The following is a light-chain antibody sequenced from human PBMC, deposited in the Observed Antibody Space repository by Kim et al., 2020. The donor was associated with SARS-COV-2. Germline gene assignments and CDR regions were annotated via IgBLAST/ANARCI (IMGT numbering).Light chain of an antibody. CDR3: QQYGRSPTT. CDR2: GAS. CDR1: QCVSCRY. J-gene: IGKJ5*01. V-gene: IGKV3-20*01. Sequence: PGEKAIRSCMASQCVSCRYLARYQHKPGQSPILLIHGASSRATGVPDRFRGRWSVTDFTLTITRLEPEDFAVYYCQQYGRSPTTLGQGTRLEIK.